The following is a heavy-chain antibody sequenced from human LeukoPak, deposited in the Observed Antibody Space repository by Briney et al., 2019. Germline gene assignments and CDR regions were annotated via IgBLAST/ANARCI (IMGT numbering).Heavy chain of an antibody. CDR3: ARDGGSYHHPHYYYGMDV. J-gene: IGHJ6*02. V-gene: IGHV1-3*01. Sequence: ASVKVSCKASGYTFTSYAMHWVRQAPGQRLEWMGWINAGNGNAKYSQKFQGRVTITRDTSASTAYMELSSLRSEDTAVYYCARDGGSYHHPHYYYGMDVWGQGTTVTASS. CDR2: INAGNGNA. D-gene: IGHD1-26*01. CDR1: GYTFTSYA.